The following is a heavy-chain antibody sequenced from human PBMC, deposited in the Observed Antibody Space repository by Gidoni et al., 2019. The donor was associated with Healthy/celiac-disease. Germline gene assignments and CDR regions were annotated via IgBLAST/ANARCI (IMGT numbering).Heavy chain of an antibody. CDR3: AKDGYDILTGYPMYYFDY. CDR1: GFTFSSYA. Sequence: EVQLVESGGGLVQPGGSLRLSCAASGFTFSSYAMSWVRQAPGKGLEWVSAISGSGGSTYYADSVKGRFTISRDNSKNTLYLQMNSLRAEDTAVYYCAKDGYDILTGYPMYYFDYWGQGTLVTVSS. D-gene: IGHD3-9*01. CDR2: ISGSGGST. V-gene: IGHV3-23*04. J-gene: IGHJ4*02.